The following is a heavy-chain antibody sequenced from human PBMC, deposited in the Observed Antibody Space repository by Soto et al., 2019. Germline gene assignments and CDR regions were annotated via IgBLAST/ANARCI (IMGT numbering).Heavy chain of an antibody. CDR1: GDSISNLDYF. J-gene: IGHJ5*01. Sequence: LSLTCSVSGDSISNLDYFWAWIRQPPGQALEYIGYIYKSATTYYDPSLESRVAISVDTSKSQFSLNVTSVTAADTAVYFCARGRYCLTGRCFPNWFDSWGQGALVTVSS. V-gene: IGHV4-30-4*01. CDR3: ARGRYCLTGRCFPNWFDS. D-gene: IGHD7-27*01. CDR2: IYKSATT.